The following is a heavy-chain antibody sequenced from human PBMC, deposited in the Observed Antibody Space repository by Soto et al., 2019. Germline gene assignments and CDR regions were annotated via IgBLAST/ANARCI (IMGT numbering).Heavy chain of an antibody. J-gene: IGHJ4*02. CDR3: ARGGVSTRTFAY. D-gene: IGHD3-3*01. Sequence: EXLKISCKWSGYXFAGYLHAWVRQMPGKGLEFMGIIYPSDSDTRYRPSFQGQVTISADNSTSSAYLQLSSLRASDNAMYYCARGGVSTRTFAYWGQGTPVTVSS. CDR2: IYPSDSDT. CDR1: GYXFAGYL. V-gene: IGHV5-51*01.